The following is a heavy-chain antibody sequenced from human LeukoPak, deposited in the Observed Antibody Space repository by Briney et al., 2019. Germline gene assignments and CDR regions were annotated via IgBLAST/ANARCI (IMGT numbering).Heavy chain of an antibody. Sequence: PSETLSLTCAVSGGSISSGGYYWSWIRQPPGKGLEWIAYIYDSGDTNYIPSLKSRATISVDPPRNQFSLKLTSVTAADTAMYYCARHPRLAARGNYNFDYWGQGTLVTVSS. V-gene: IGHV4-61*08. CDR3: ARHPRLAARGNYNFDY. CDR1: GGSISSGGYY. D-gene: IGHD6-6*01. J-gene: IGHJ4*02. CDR2: IYDSGDT.